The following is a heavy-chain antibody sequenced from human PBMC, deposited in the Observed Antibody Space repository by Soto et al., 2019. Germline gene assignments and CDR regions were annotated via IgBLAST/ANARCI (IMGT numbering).Heavy chain of an antibody. Sequence: EVQLLESGGGLVQPGGSLRLSCAASGFTFSSYAMSWVRQAPGKGLEWVSAISGSGGSTYYADSVKGRFTISRDNSKNPLYLQMNSLRAADTAVYYCAYLGQLWSPLDYWGQGTLVTVSS. CDR1: GFTFSSYA. V-gene: IGHV3-23*01. J-gene: IGHJ4*02. CDR2: ISGSGGST. CDR3: AYLGQLWSPLDY. D-gene: IGHD5-18*01.